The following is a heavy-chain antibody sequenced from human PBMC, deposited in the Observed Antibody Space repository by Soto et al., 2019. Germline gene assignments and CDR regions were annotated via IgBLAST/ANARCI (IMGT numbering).Heavy chain of an antibody. Sequence: ASETLSLTCTVSGGSIRGYYWSWIRQSAGMGLEWIGRMHTSGSTNYNPSLKSRVTFSVDMSKNQISLKLTSVTAADTALYYCVRASMPKAHFDSWGRGTLVTVSS. J-gene: IGHJ4*02. V-gene: IGHV4-4*07. D-gene: IGHD2-2*01. CDR1: GGSIRGYY. CDR3: VRASMPKAHFDS. CDR2: MHTSGST.